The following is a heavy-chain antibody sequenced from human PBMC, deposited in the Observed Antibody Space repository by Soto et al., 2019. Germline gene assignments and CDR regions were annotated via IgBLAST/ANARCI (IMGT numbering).Heavy chain of an antibody. CDR2: IIPILGIA. CDR1: GGTFSSYT. Sequence: QVQLVQSGAEVKKPGSSVKVSCKASGGTFSSYTISWVRQAPGQGLEWMGRIIPILGIANHAQKFQGRVTITANKSTSTAKMERTSLRAGDTAVYYCARARGYSEYGYFDLWGRGTLVTVSS. J-gene: IGHJ2*01. CDR3: ARARGYSEYGYFDL. D-gene: IGHD5-18*01. V-gene: IGHV1-69*02.